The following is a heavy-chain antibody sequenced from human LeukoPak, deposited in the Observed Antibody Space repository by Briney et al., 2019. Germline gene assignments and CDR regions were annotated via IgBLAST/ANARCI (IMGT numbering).Heavy chain of an antibody. CDR1: GFSFSNYG. D-gene: IGHD3-16*01. J-gene: IGHJ4*02. V-gene: IGHV3-33*01. Sequence: PGGSLRLSCAASGFSFSNYGMHWVRQAPGKGLEWVALIWNEGTNKYYADSVKGRFTISRDNSKNTLYLQMNRLRTEDTAVYYCVGDTPPGGDFFFNYWGQGALVTVSS. CDR2: IWNEGTNK. CDR3: VGDTPPGGDFFFNY.